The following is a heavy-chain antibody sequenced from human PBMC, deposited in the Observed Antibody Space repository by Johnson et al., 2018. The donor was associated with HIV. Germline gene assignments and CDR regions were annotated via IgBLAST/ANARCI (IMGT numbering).Heavy chain of an antibody. CDR2: ISYDGSSK. D-gene: IGHD3-22*01. CDR1: AFTFSNYA. CDR3: ARAYSDISGYYPHAFHV. V-gene: IGHV3-30-3*01. J-gene: IGHJ3*01. Sequence: QMLLVESGGGVVQPGRSLRLACAASAFTFSNYAMHWVRQAPGKGLEWVAVISYDGSSKYYAESLKGRISISRDNSMNTLYLQMNSLRAEDTAVYYCARAYSDISGYYPHAFHVWGQGTVVIVSS.